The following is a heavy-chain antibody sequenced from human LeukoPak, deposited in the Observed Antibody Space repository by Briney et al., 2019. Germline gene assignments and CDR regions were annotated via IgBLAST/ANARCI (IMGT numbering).Heavy chain of an antibody. D-gene: IGHD5-24*01. CDR1: GFTFSSYG. CDR3: ARDWEMATAFDY. V-gene: IGHV3-33*01. J-gene: IGHJ4*02. CDR2: ICYDGSNK. Sequence: GGSLRLSCAASGFTFSSYGMHWVRQAPGKGLEWVAVICYDGSNKYYADSVKGRFTISRDNSKKPLYLQMNSLRAEDTAVYYCARDWEMATAFDYWGQGTLVTVSS.